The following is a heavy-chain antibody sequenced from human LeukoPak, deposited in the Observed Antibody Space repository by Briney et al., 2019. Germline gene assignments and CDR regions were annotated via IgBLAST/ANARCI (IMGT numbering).Heavy chain of an antibody. D-gene: IGHD6-19*01. CDR3: ARVPRESSGWYAEDY. CDR1: GYTFTSYG. J-gene: IGHJ4*02. Sequence: ASVKVSCKASGYTFTSYGISWLRQAPGQGLEWMGWISAYNGNTNYAQKLQGRVTMTTDTSTSTAYMELGSLRSDDTAVYYCARVPRESSGWYAEDYWGQGTLVTVSS. V-gene: IGHV1-18*01. CDR2: ISAYNGNT.